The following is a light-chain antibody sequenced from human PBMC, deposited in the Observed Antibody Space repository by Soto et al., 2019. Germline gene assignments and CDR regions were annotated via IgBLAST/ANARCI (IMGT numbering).Light chain of an antibody. V-gene: IGKV1-5*03. J-gene: IGKJ1*01. CDR2: KAS. CDR1: QSVRSL. Sequence: DIQMTQSPSSLSASVGERVTIPCRASQSVRSLLAWYQQKPGKAPNLLIFKASTLESGVPSRFSGSGSGTEFNLTISSLQPDDFATYYCQQYNSWTFGQGTKVDIK. CDR3: QQYNSWT.